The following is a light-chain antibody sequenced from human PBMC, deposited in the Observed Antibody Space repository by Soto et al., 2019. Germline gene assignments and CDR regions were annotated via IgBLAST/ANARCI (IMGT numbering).Light chain of an antibody. Sequence: QSVLTQPPSASGTPGQRITISCSGSPSNIGSNSVSWCQQFPGTAPKLLIYVDDLLPSGVSDRFSGSKSGTSASLAISRLQSEDEADYYCAAWDNSLNGYVFGAGTKVTVL. CDR3: AAWDNSLNGYV. CDR1: PSNIGSNS. CDR2: VDD. V-gene: IGLV1-44*01. J-gene: IGLJ1*01.